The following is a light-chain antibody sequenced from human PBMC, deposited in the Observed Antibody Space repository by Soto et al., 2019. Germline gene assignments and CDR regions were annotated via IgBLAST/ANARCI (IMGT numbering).Light chain of an antibody. J-gene: IGKJ4*01. V-gene: IGKV3-11*01. CDR3: QQHNGWPLT. CDR2: DAF. Sequence: EVVLTQSPATLSLSPGERAILSCRASHNVGYDLAWYQQRPVQAPRLLISDAFNRATGIPARFSGSGSGTDFTPTISSLEPEDFAVYYCQQHNGWPLTFGGGTKVEI. CDR1: HNVGYD.